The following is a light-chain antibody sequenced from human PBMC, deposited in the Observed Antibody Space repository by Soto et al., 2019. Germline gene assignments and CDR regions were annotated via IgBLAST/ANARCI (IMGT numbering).Light chain of an antibody. CDR1: QVIGIY. J-gene: IGKJ1*01. CDR3: HQRQSWPRT. CDR2: KAS. V-gene: IGKV1-9*01. Sequence: DIQLTLYTSFLSASIGDRVTITCRASQVIGIYLAWYQQKPGKAPKLLIYKASTLKSGVPSRFSGSGSGTDFTLTISDVQPEDFALYYCHQRQSWPRTFGQGTKVDI.